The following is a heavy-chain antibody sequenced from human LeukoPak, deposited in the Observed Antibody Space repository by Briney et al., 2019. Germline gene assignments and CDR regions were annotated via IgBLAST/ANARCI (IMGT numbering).Heavy chain of an antibody. CDR3: AREGFEQWLVGRRTV. CDR2: IIPIFGTA. J-gene: IGHJ6*04. V-gene: IGHV1-69*13. Sequence: SVKVSCKASGGTFSSYAISWVRQAPGQGLEWMGGIIPIFGTANYAQKFQGRVTITADESTSTAYMELSSLRSEDTAVYYCAREGFEQWLVGRRTVGGKGTRVTVSS. CDR1: GGTFSSYA. D-gene: IGHD6-19*01.